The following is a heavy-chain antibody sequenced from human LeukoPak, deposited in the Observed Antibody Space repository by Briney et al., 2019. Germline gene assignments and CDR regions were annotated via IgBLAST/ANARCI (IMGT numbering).Heavy chain of an antibody. V-gene: IGHV1-8*01. J-gene: IGHJ4*02. CDR1: GYTFTSYD. D-gene: IGHD4-17*01. Sequence: ASVKVSCKASGYTFTSYDINWVRQATGQGLEWMGWMNPNSGNTGYAQKFQGRVTMTRNTSISTAYMELSSLRSEDTAVYYCARFLSADYGFDYWGQGTLVTVSS. CDR2: MNPNSGNT. CDR3: ARFLSADYGFDY.